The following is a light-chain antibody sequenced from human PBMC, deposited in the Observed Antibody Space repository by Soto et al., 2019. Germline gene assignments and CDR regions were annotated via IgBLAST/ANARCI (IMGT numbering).Light chain of an antibody. V-gene: IGLV4-60*02. CDR1: RGHSSYI. Sequence: QSVLTQSSSASASLGSSVKFTCTLSRGHSSYIIAWHQQQPGKAPRYLMKLEGSGTYNKGSGVPDRFSGSSSGADRYLTISNLQFEDEADYYCETWDSNSWVFGGGTKVTVL. J-gene: IGLJ3*02. CDR2: LEGSGTY. CDR3: ETWDSNSWV.